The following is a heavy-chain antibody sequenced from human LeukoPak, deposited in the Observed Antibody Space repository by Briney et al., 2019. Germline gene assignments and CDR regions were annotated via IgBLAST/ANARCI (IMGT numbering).Heavy chain of an antibody. Sequence: PSETLSLTCAVSGGSISSSNWWSWVRQPPGKGLEWIGEIYHSGSTNYNPSLKSRVTISVDKSKNQFSLKLSSVTAADTAVYYCASRFSGDPYGGFGDFPYYFDYWGQGTLVTVSS. J-gene: IGHJ4*02. CDR2: IYHSGST. V-gene: IGHV4-4*02. D-gene: IGHD3-10*01. CDR3: ASRFSGDPYGGFGDFPYYFDY. CDR1: GGSISSSNW.